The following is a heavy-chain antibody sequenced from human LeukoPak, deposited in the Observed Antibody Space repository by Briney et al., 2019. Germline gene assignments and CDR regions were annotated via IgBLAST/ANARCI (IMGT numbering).Heavy chain of an antibody. Sequence: SETLSLTCTVSGGSITISSYYWSWIRQPPGKGLEWIGYIYYSGSTNYNPSLKSRVTISVDTSKNQFSLKLSSVTAADTAVYYCARVTPAALAYYGMDVWGQGTTVTVSS. D-gene: IGHD2-2*01. CDR3: ARVTPAALAYYGMDV. V-gene: IGHV4-61*01. J-gene: IGHJ6*02. CDR2: IYYSGST. CDR1: GGSITISSYY.